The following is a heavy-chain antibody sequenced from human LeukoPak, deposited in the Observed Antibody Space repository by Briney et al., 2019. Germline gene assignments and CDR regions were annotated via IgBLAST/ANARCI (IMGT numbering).Heavy chain of an antibody. D-gene: IGHD3-10*01. CDR2: ISAYNGNT. Sequence: ASVKVSCKASGYTFTSYGISWVRQAPGQGLEWMGWISAYNGNTNYAQKLQGRVTMPTDTSTSTAYMELRSLRSDDTAVYYCARFTYYYGSGSYYGAKRLKELPDYWGQGTLVTVSS. CDR3: ARFTYYYGSGSYYGAKRLKELPDY. J-gene: IGHJ4*02. V-gene: IGHV1-18*01. CDR1: GYTFTSYG.